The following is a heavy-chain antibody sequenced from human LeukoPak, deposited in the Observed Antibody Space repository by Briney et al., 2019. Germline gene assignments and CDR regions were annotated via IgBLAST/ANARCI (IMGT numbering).Heavy chain of an antibody. J-gene: IGHJ1*01. CDR3: ARVRRSFQH. CDR1: GGSITSDSIITYY. V-gene: IGHV4-61*01. CDR2: IYHRAGT. Sequence: KPSETLSLTCTVCGGSITSDSIITYYWTWIRQPPGRGLEWIGNIYHRAGTNYNPSLVSRVTISVDPTKNQFSLRLNSVTAADTAVYYCARVRRSFQHWGQGTLVTVSS. D-gene: IGHD4-17*01.